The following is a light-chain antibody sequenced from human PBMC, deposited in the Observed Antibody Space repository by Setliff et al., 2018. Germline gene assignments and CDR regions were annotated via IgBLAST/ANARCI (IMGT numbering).Light chain of an antibody. Sequence: SVLTQEASVSGTVGQKVTLSCTGESDNIGRNAVGWYQQSSHGAPKTVMLGNFLPSGIPDRFSGSKSGTTASLTISGLQLEDEADYYCSTWDYSLRTHVFGTGTRSPS. CDR2: GNF. J-gene: IGLJ1*01. CDR3: STWDYSLRTHV. CDR1: SDNIGRNA. V-gene: IGLV1-44*01.